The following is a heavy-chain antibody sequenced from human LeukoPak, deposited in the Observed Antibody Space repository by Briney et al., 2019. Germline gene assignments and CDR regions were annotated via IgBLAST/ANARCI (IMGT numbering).Heavy chain of an antibody. J-gene: IGHJ4*02. CDR3: ARGAIAVAAPSDY. CDR1: GGSFSGYY. CDR2: INHSGST. V-gene: IGHV4-34*01. D-gene: IGHD6-19*01. Sequence: SETLSLTCAVYGGSFSGYYWGWIRQPPGKGLEWIGEINHSGSTNYNPSLKSRVTISVDTSKNQFSLKLSSVTAADTAVYYCARGAIAVAAPSDYWGQGTLVTVSS.